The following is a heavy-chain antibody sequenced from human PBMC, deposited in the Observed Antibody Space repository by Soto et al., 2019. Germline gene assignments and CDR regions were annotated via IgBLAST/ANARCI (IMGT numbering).Heavy chain of an antibody. CDR3: AKGGRSARGGVTTGY. Sequence: EVQLLESGGGLVQPGGSLRLSCAASGFTFSSYAMSWVRQAPGKGLEWVSAISGSGGSTYYADSVKGRFTISRDNSKNTLYLQRNSLRAEETAVYYCAKGGRSARGGVTTGYWGQGTLVTVSS. CDR1: GFTFSSYA. V-gene: IGHV3-23*01. D-gene: IGHD4-17*01. J-gene: IGHJ4*02. CDR2: ISGSGGST.